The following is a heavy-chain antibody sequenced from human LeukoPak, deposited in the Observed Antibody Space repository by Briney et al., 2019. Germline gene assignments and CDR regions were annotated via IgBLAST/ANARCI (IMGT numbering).Heavy chain of an antibody. V-gene: IGHV4-34*01. CDR2: INHSGST. D-gene: IGHD3-10*01. Sequence: TSETLSLTCAVYGGSFSGYYWSWIRQPPGKGLEWIGEINHSGSTNYNPSLKSRVTISVDTSKNQFSLKLSSVTAADTAMYYCARSPRLLWFGTASWFDPWGQGTLVTVSS. CDR3: ARSPRLLWFGTASWFDP. CDR1: GGSFSGYY. J-gene: IGHJ5*02.